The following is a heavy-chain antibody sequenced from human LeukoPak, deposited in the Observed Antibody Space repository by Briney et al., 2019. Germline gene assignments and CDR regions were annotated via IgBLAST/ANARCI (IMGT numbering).Heavy chain of an antibody. CDR3: ARSPVDTAMVPFDY. D-gene: IGHD5-18*01. V-gene: IGHV1-2*04. J-gene: IGHJ4*02. Sequence: ASVKVSCKVSGYTLTELSMHWVRQAPGKGLEWMGWINPNSGGTNYAQKFQGWVTMTRDTSISTVYMELSSLRSEDTAVYYCARSPVDTAMVPFDYWGQGTLVTVSS. CDR1: GYTLTELS. CDR2: INPNSGGT.